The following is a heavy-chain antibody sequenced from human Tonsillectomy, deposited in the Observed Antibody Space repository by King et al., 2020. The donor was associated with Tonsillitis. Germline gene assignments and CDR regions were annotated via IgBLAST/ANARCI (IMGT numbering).Heavy chain of an antibody. CDR3: NIWRYHSGMND. CDR1: GFTFSTYG. Sequence: GQLVQSGGGVVQPGGSLRLSCATSGFTFSTYGMNWVRQAPGKGLEWVAFIQYDGTNKYYADSVKGRFTISRDNFKNTLYLQMNSLRAEDTAVYYCNIWRYHSGMNDWGQGTTVTVSS. V-gene: IGHV3-30*02. J-gene: IGHJ6*02. D-gene: IGHD2/OR15-2a*01. CDR2: IQYDGTNK.